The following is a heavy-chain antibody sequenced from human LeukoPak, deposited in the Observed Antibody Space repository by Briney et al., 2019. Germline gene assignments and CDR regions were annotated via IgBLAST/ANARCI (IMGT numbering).Heavy chain of an antibody. V-gene: IGHV4-34*01. CDR3: ARGYCSGGSCATFDY. D-gene: IGHD2-15*01. Sequence: SETLSLTCAVYGGSFSGYYWSWIRQPPGKGLEWIGEINHSGSTNYNPSLKSRVTISVDTSKSQFSLKLSSVTAADTAVYYCARGYCSGGSCATFDYWGQGTLVTVSS. J-gene: IGHJ4*02. CDR1: GGSFSGYY. CDR2: INHSGST.